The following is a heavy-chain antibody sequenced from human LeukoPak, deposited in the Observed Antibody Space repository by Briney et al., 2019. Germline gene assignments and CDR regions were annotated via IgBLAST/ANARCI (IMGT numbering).Heavy chain of an antibody. CDR2: ISYDGSNK. D-gene: IGHD5-18*01. Sequence: GGSLRLSCAASGFTFSSYGMHWVRQAPGKGLEWVAVISYDGSNKYYADSVKGRFTISRDNSKNTLYLQMNSLRAEDTAAYYCAKPPPQIQLWLTFDYWGQGTLVTVSS. CDR1: GFTFSSYG. V-gene: IGHV3-30*18. J-gene: IGHJ4*02. CDR3: AKPPPQIQLWLTFDY.